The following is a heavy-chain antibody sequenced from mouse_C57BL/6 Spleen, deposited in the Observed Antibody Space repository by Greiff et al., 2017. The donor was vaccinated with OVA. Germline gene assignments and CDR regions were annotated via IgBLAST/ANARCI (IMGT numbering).Heavy chain of an antibody. CDR1: GYSFTDYY. CDR3: ARGGYSNYWFAY. V-gene: IGHV1-39*01. D-gene: IGHD2-5*01. CDR2: IIPNNGNP. J-gene: IGHJ3*01. Sequence: EVQLHQSGPELVKPGASVKISCKASGYSFTDYYMNWVQQSHGKSLEWIGGIIPNNGNPRYNQKFKGKATLTVDPSSNTAYMQLNSLTSEDYAVYICARGGYSNYWFAYWGQGTLVTVSA.